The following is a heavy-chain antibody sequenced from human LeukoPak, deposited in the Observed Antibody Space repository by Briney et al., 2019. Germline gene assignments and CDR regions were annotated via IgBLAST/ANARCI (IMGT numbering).Heavy chain of an antibody. CDR2: IYYSGST. J-gene: IGHJ3*02. CDR3: AGVNATVWYFYDFWSGYPDAFDI. Sequence: SETLSLTCTVAGGSVSSGSYYWSWIRQPPGKGLEWIGYIYYSGSTNHNPSLKSRVTISEDTSKNQFSLKLSSVTAADTAVYYCAGVNATVWYFYDFWSGYPDAFDIWGQGTMVTVSS. CDR1: GGSVSSGSYY. V-gene: IGHV4-61*01. D-gene: IGHD3-3*01.